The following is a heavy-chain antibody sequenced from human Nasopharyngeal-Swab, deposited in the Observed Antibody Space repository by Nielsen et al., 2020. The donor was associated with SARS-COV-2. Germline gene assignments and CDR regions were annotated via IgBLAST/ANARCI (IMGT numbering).Heavy chain of an antibody. CDR3: ATEEGSGTYSVNYFDY. Sequence: ASVKVSCKVSGHTLTQLSMNWVRQAPGEGLEWMGAFDPEDGETIYAQKFQGRVTMTEDTSTDTAYLELSRLTSDDTAVYYCATEEGSGTYSVNYFDYWGQGTLVTVSS. V-gene: IGHV1-24*01. CDR1: GHTLTQLS. J-gene: IGHJ4*02. D-gene: IGHD1-26*01. CDR2: FDPEDGET.